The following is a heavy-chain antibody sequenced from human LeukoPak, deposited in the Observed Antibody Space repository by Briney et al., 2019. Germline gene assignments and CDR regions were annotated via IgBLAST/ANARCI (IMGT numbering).Heavy chain of an antibody. D-gene: IGHD6-13*01. CDR1: GFRFSDYW. CDR2: IRGKTDGETT. V-gene: IGHV3-15*01. Sequence: GGSLRLSCVGSGFRFSDYWMTWVRQAPGKGLEWVGRIRGKTDGETTDYAAPVQGRFTISRDDSKDTLYLQMNSLKTEDTAVYYCILAAAGPAYWGQGTLVTVSS. J-gene: IGHJ4*02. CDR3: ILAAAGPAY.